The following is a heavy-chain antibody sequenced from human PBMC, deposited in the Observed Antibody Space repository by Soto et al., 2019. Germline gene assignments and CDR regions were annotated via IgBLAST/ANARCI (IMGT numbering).Heavy chain of an antibody. CDR2: ISYDGSKK. D-gene: IGHD1-7*01. CDR1: GFTFSTYP. V-gene: IGHV3-30-3*01. Sequence: QVQLVESGGGVVQPGGSLRLSCAASGFTFSTYPMHWVRQAPGKGLDWLALISYDGSKKDYADSVKGRFTISRDNSKNTLYLQMNSRTAEDTAVYYCAGQTGSTDWFDPWGQGALVTVSS. J-gene: IGHJ5*02. CDR3: AGQTGSTDWFDP.